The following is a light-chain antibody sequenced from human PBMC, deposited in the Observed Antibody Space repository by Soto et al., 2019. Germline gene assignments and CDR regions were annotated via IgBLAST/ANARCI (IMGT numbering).Light chain of an antibody. V-gene: IGKV3-11*01. CDR1: QSVSSY. CDR2: DAS. CDR3: QQRSNIYT. J-gene: IGKJ2*01. Sequence: EIVLTQSPATLSLSPGERATLSCRASQSVSSYLAWYQHKPGQAPRLLIYDASNRATGIPARFSGSGSWTDFSLNIGSLETEDFEVYYGQQRSNIYTLGQGTKLVIK.